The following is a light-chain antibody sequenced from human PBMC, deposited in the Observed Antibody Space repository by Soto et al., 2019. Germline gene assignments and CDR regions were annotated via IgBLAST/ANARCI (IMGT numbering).Light chain of an antibody. CDR1: HIVSSNY. CDR3: QQYGLPPNT. Sequence: EIVLTQSPGTLSLSPGERATLSCRASHIVSSNYLAWYKQKPGRPPRLLFYGASSRATGIPDRFSGSGSGTDFTLTISSLEPEDFAVYYCQQYGLPPNTFGQGTRLEIK. J-gene: IGKJ5*01. V-gene: IGKV3-20*01. CDR2: GAS.